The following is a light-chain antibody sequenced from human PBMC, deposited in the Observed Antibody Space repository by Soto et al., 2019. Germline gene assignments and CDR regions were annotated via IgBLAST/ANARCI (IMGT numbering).Light chain of an antibody. CDR3: QQYGSSNT. J-gene: IGKJ5*01. CDR1: QSVRTY. CDR2: GAS. Sequence: EIVLTQSPVTLSLSPGERATLSCRASQSVRTYLAWYQVKPGQAPRLLIYGASRRATGLPDRFSGSGSGTDFTLTISRLEPEDFAVYYCQQYGSSNTFGQGTRLEIK. V-gene: IGKV3-20*01.